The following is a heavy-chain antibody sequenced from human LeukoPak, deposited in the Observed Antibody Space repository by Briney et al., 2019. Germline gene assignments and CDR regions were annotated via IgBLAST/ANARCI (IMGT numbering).Heavy chain of an antibody. CDR2: INPNSGGT. CDR1: GYTFTGYY. V-gene: IGHV1-2*02. Sequence: GASVKVSCKASGYTFTGYYMHWVRQAPGQGLEWMGWINPNSGGTNYAQKFQGRVTMTRDTSISTAYMELSRLRSDDTAVYYCARVFTHCGSTSCPSYLFDYWGQGTLVTVSS. J-gene: IGHJ4*02. CDR3: ARVFTHCGSTSCPSYLFDY. D-gene: IGHD2-2*01.